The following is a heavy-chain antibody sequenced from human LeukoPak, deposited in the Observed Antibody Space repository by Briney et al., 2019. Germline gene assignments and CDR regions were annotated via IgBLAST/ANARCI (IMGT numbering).Heavy chain of an antibody. Sequence: GGSLRLSCAASGFTFSTYAMSWVRQAPGKGLEWVSVISGSGGTKYYADSVKGRFTISRDNSKNTLYLQMNSLRAEDTAVYYCAKTRRMSGSGSFLWGQGTLVTVSS. J-gene: IGHJ4*02. CDR2: ISGSGGTK. CDR1: GFTFSTYA. CDR3: AKTRRMSGSGSFL. V-gene: IGHV3-23*01. D-gene: IGHD3-10*01.